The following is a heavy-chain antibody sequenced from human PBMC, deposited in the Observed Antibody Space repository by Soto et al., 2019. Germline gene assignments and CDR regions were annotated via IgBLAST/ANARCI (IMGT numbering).Heavy chain of an antibody. D-gene: IGHD2-15*01. CDR2: IWDDGSNK. V-gene: IGHV3-33*01. Sequence: QVQLVESGGGVVQPGRSLRLSCAASGFTFSSYGMHWVRQAPGKGLEWVAVIWDDGSNKYYADSVKGRFTISRDNSKNTLYLQMNSLRAEDTAVYYCARDALGSIVVVVAGFDYWGQGTLVTVSS. J-gene: IGHJ4*02. CDR3: ARDALGSIVVVVAGFDY. CDR1: GFTFSSYG.